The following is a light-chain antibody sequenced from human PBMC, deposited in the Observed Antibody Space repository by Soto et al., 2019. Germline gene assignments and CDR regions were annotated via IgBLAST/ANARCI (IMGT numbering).Light chain of an antibody. CDR1: QSVDSN. V-gene: IGKV3-15*01. Sequence: EIVMTQSPGTLSVSPGERATLSCRASQSVDSNLAWYQQKPGQAPRLPIYGASTRATGIPARFSGSGSGTEFTLTISSLQSEDFAVYSCQQYNNWPRTFGQGTKLEIK. CDR3: QQYNNWPRT. J-gene: IGKJ2*01. CDR2: GAS.